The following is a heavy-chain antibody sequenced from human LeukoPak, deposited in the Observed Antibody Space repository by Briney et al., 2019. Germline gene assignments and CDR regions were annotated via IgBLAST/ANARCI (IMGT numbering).Heavy chain of an antibody. CDR3: ARDGSGWSRDY. V-gene: IGHV3-21*01. J-gene: IGHJ4*02. CDR1: GFNFSPCA. Sequence: GGSLRISCAASGFNFSPCAMTWVRQAPRKEIEWVSTITAGTTHIYYADSVKGRFTTSRDDAKTSLYLQLSSLRNEDTAVYYCARDGSGWSRDYWGQGTLVTVSS. CDR2: ITAGTTHI. D-gene: IGHD6-13*01.